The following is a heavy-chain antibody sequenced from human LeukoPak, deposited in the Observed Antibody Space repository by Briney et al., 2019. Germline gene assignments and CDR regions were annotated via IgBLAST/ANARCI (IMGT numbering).Heavy chain of an antibody. CDR3: VRDLILVDTPGDDFDY. D-gene: IGHD4-23*01. V-gene: IGHV3-74*01. CDR1: GVTFSNYW. J-gene: IGHJ4*02. Sequence: GSLRLSCAASGVTFSNYWMHWVRQVPGKGLVWVSRINVDGSVKSYADSVKGRFTISRDNAKNTVSLQMNSLRAEDTAVYYCVRDLILVDTPGDDFDYWGQGALVTVSS. CDR2: INVDGSVK.